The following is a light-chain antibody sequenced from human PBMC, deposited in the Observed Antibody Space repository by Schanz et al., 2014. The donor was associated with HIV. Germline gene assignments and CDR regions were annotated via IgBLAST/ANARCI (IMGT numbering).Light chain of an antibody. V-gene: IGKV2-28*01. CDR2: LGS. CDR3: MQPLQTPRFT. Sequence: DIVMTQSPLSLPVTPGEPASISCRSSQSLLHTDGYNYLDWYLQKPGQSPQLLIYLGSNRAAGAPDRFSGSGSGTDFTLRISRVEAEDVGVYYCMQPLQTPRFTFGPGTKVDIK. CDR1: QSLLHTDGYNY. J-gene: IGKJ3*01.